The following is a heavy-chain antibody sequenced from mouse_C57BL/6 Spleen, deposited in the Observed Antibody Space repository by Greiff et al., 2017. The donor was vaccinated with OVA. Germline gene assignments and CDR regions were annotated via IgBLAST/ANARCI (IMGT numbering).Heavy chain of an antibody. CDR1: GYTFTSYW. Sequence: QVQLQQPGAELVMPGASVKLSCKASGYTFTSYWMHWVKQRPGQGLEWIGEIDPSDSYTNYNQKFKGKSTLTVDKSSSTAYMQLSSLTSEDSAVYYCARSGFDGYYPFAYWGQGTLVTVSA. J-gene: IGHJ3*01. D-gene: IGHD2-3*01. CDR2: IDPSDSYT. CDR3: ARSGFDGYYPFAY. V-gene: IGHV1-69*01.